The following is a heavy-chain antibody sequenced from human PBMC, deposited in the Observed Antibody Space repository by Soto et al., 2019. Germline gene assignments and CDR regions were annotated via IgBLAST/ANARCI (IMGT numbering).Heavy chain of an antibody. Sequence: GGSLRLSCAASEFTFSSYAMNWVRQAPGKGLEWVSVISGGGGTTYYADSVKGRFRISRDNSKNTLYLQMNSLRVEDTAVYYCAKGKVAYDNSGLQYFYSLPMNVWGQGITVTVSS. V-gene: IGHV3-23*01. CDR1: EFTFSSYA. D-gene: IGHD3-22*01. CDR3: AKGKVAYDNSGLQYFYSLPMNV. CDR2: ISGGGGTT. J-gene: IGHJ6*02.